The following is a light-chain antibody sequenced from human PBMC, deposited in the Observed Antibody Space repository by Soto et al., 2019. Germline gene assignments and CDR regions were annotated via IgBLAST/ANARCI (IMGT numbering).Light chain of an antibody. CDR1: QSISGY. Sequence: IQMTQSPSSLSASVGDRVTITCRASQSISGYLNWYQQKPGKAPKLLIYAASSLQSGVPSRFSGSGFGTDFTLTISSLQPEDFATYYCQQSYNTPPYTFGQGTKLEIK. CDR2: AAS. J-gene: IGKJ2*01. V-gene: IGKV1-39*01. CDR3: QQSYNTPPYT.